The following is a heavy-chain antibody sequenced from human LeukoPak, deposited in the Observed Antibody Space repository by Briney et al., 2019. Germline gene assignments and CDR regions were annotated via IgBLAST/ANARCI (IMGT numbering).Heavy chain of an antibody. V-gene: IGHV4-31*03. CDR1: GDSISTGGYY. CDR3: ARVIVVVPIGVYHYYAMDV. D-gene: IGHD2-2*01. J-gene: IGHJ6*02. CDR2: IYYSGST. Sequence: SQTLSLTCTVSGDSISTGGYYWARIRQHRERGLEWIGYIYYSGSTHYNPSLQSRVTISVDTSKNQFSLNLNSVTAADMAVYYCARVIVVVPIGVYHYYAMDVWGQGTTVTVSS.